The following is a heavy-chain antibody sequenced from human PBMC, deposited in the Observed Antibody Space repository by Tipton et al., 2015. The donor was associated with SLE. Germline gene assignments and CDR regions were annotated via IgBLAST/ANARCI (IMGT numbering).Heavy chain of an antibody. Sequence: SLRLSCAGSGFDFSAYWMHWVRRAPGKGLVWVSRIKNDGSETNYADSVKGRFTISRDNAKNTLYLQMNNLRVEDSGVYYCSAWFNYWGQGTLVTVSA. CDR3: SAWFNY. J-gene: IGHJ4*02. D-gene: IGHD3-10*01. CDR2: IKNDGSET. V-gene: IGHV3-74*01. CDR1: GFDFSAYW.